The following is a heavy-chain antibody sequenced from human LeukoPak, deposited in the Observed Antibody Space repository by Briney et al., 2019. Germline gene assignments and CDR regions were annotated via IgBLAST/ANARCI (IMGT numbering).Heavy chain of an antibody. CDR1: GYTFTSYG. Sequence: ASVKVSCKASGYTFTSYGISWVRQAPGQGLEWMGWINPNSGGTNYAQKFQGRVTMTRDTSISTAYMELGRLRSDDTAVYYCARDPKWELPYDYWGQGTLVTVSS. CDR2: INPNSGGT. D-gene: IGHD1-26*01. V-gene: IGHV1-2*02. J-gene: IGHJ4*02. CDR3: ARDPKWELPYDY.